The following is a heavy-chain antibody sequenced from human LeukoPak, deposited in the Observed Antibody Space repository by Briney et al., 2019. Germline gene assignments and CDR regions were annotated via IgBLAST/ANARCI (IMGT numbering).Heavy chain of an antibody. CDR3: ARESSSTYYFDY. CDR2: IWYDGSNE. CDR1: GFTFSSYG. Sequence: GGSLRRSCAASGFTFSSYGMHWVRQAPGKGLEWVAVIWYDGSNEYYADSVKGRFTISRDNSKNTLYLQMNSLRAEDTAVYYCARESSSTYYFDYWGQGTLVTVSS. J-gene: IGHJ4*02. D-gene: IGHD6-6*01. V-gene: IGHV3-33*01.